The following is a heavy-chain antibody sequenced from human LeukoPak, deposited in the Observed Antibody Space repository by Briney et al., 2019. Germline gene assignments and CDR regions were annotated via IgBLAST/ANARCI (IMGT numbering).Heavy chain of an antibody. V-gene: IGHV1-18*01. D-gene: IGHD2-15*01. J-gene: IGHJ5*02. Sequence: VASVKVSCKASGYTFTSYGITWVRQAPGHGLEWMGWISPYNGNTNYAQNLQGRATMTTDTSTSTAYMELRSLQSDDTAVYYCARSGTAYCNGGSCYGSKFDPWGQGTLVTVSS. CDR1: GYTFTSYG. CDR3: ARSGTAYCNGGSCYGSKFDP. CDR2: ISPYNGNT.